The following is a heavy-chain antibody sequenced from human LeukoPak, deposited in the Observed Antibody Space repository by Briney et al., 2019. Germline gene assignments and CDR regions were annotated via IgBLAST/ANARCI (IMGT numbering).Heavy chain of an antibody. V-gene: IGHV3-33*01. CDR2: IWYDGSNK. J-gene: IGHJ6*02. CDR3: AGDNSCSGGSCSFYYGMDV. D-gene: IGHD2-15*01. Sequence: AGRSLRLSCAASGFTFSSYGMHWVRQAPGKGLEWVAVIWYDGSNKYYADSVKGRFTISRDNSKNTLYLQMNSLRAEDTAVYYCAGDNSCSGGSCSFYYGMDVWGQGTTVTVSS. CDR1: GFTFSSYG.